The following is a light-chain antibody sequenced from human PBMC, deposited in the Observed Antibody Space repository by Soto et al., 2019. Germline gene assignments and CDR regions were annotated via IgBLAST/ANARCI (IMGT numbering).Light chain of an antibody. V-gene: IGLV2-14*03. Sequence: QSALTQPASVSGSPGQSITISCTGTSSDVGGYNYVSWYQQHTGKAPKLMIYDVSNRPSGVSNRFSGSKSGNTASLTISGLQAEDEADYYCNSYTSGTTLVFGTGTKLTVL. J-gene: IGLJ1*01. CDR3: NSYTSGTTLV. CDR2: DVS. CDR1: SSDVGGYNY.